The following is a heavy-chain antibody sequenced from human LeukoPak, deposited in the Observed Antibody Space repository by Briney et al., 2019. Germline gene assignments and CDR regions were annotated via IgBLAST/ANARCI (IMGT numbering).Heavy chain of an antibody. J-gene: IGHJ3*02. CDR1: GFTFSSYS. CDR3: ARERYCSGGSCYPDTFDI. D-gene: IGHD2-15*01. Sequence: GGSLRLSCAASGFTFSSYSMNWVRQAPGKGLEWVSSISSSSSYIYYADSVKGRFTISRDNAKNSLYLQMNSLRAEDTAVYYCARERYCSGGSCYPDTFDIWGQGTMVTVSS. CDR2: ISSSSSYI. V-gene: IGHV3-21*01.